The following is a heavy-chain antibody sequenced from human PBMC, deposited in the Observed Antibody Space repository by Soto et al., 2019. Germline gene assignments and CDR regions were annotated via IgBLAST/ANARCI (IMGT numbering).Heavy chain of an antibody. Sequence: ASVKVSCKASGYTFTSYDINWVRQATGQGLEWMGWMNPNSGNTGYAQKFQGRVTMTRNTSISTAYMELSSLRSEDTAVYYCARGPEVRAAAGTVFDYYYYYMDVWGKGTTVTVSS. J-gene: IGHJ6*03. CDR3: ARGPEVRAAAGTVFDYYYYYMDV. CDR2: MNPNSGNT. CDR1: GYTFTSYD. D-gene: IGHD6-13*01. V-gene: IGHV1-8*01.